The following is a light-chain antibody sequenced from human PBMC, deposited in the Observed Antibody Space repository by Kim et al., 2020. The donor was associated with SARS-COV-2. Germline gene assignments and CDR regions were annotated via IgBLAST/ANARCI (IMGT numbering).Light chain of an antibody. Sequence: VALGQTARITCGGNNIGSKNVHWYQQKPGQAPILVIYRDNNRPSGIPERFSGSKSGTSASLAISGLRSEDEADYYCAAWDDSLSGLFGGGTQLTVL. CDR1: NIGSKN. CDR2: RDN. CDR3: AAWDDSLSGL. V-gene: IGLV3-9*01. J-gene: IGLJ2*01.